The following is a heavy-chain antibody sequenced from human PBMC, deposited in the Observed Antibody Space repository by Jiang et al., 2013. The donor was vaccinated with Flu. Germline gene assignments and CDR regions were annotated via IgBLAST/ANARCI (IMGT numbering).Heavy chain of an antibody. V-gene: IGHV4-61*01. J-gene: IGHJ4*02. CDR1: SSGSYY. CDR2: IYYSGST. CDR3: ARGRRYYDILTGYYTVFDY. D-gene: IGHD3-9*01. Sequence: SSGSYYWSWIRQPPGKGLEWIGYIYYSGSTNYNPSLKSRVTISVDTSKNQFSLKLSSVTAADTAVYYCARGRRYYDILTGYYTVFDYWGQGTLVTVSS.